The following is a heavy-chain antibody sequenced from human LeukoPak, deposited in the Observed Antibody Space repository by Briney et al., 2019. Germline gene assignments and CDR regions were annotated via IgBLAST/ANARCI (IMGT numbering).Heavy chain of an antibody. V-gene: IGHV4-34*01. D-gene: IGHD6-6*01. CDR3: ARGSPRGSSSRFDP. Sequence: SETLSLTCAVYGGSFSGYYWSWIRQPPGKGLEWIGEINHSGSTNYNPSLKSRVTISVDTSKSQFSLKLSSVTAADTAVYYCARGSPRGSSSRFDPWGQGTLVTVSS. J-gene: IGHJ5*02. CDR2: INHSGST. CDR1: GGSFSGYY.